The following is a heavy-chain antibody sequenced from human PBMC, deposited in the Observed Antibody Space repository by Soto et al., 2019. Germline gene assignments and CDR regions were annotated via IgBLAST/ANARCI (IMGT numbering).Heavy chain of an antibody. Sequence: ASVKVSCKASGYTFTSYGISWVRQAPGQGLEWMGWISAYNGNTNYAQKLQGRVTMTTDTSTSTAYMELRSLRSDDTAVYYCARATDILNWNYFDYWGQGTLVTVSS. D-gene: IGHD1-1*01. CDR1: GYTFTSYG. CDR3: ARATDILNWNYFDY. V-gene: IGHV1-18*01. J-gene: IGHJ4*02. CDR2: ISAYNGNT.